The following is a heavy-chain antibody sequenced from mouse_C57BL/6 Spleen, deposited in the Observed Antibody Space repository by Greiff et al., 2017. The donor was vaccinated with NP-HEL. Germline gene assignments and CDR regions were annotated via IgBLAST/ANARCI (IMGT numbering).Heavy chain of an antibody. Sequence: VQLQQSGPELVKPGASVKISCKASGYTFTDYYMNWVKQSHGKSLEWIGDINPNNGGTSYHQKFKGKATLTVDKSSSTAYMELRSLTTEDSAVYYCARWGGKDAMDYWGQGTSVTVSS. V-gene: IGHV1-26*01. J-gene: IGHJ4*01. D-gene: IGHD1-1*02. CDR1: GYTFTDYY. CDR3: ARWGGKDAMDY. CDR2: INPNNGGT.